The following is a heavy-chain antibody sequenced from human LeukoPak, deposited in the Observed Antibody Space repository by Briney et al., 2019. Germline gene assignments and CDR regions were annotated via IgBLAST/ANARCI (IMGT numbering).Heavy chain of an antibody. CDR3: ARDSMGAGARDY. V-gene: IGHV1-18*04. Sequence: ASVKVSCKASGYTFTGYYMHWVRQAPGQGLEWMGWISAYNGNTNYAQKLQGRVTMTTDTSTSTAYMELRSLRSDDTAVYYCARDSMGAGARDYWGQGTLVTVSS. CDR1: GYTFTGYY. J-gene: IGHJ4*02. CDR2: ISAYNGNT. D-gene: IGHD1-26*01.